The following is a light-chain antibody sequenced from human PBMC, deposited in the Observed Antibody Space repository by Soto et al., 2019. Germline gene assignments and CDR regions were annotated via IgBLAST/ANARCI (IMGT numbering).Light chain of an antibody. CDR1: QGISSY. J-gene: IGKJ4*01. Sequence: IQLTQSPSSLSASVGDRVTITCRASQGISSYLAWYQQKPGKAPELLIYGASTLQSGVPSRFSGSGSGADFTLTISSLQPEDFATYYCQQVNTYPLTFGGGTKVDIK. CDR2: GAS. V-gene: IGKV1-9*01. CDR3: QQVNTYPLT.